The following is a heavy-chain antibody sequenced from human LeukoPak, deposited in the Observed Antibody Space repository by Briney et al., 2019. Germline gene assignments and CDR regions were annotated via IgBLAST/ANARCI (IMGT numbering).Heavy chain of an antibody. V-gene: IGHV3-23*01. J-gene: IGHJ4*02. CDR1: GFTFSSYA. CDR3: AKYGYDSGSRYYFDY. D-gene: IGHD3-10*01. Sequence: PGGSLRLSCAAFGFTFSSYAMTWVRQAPGKGLEWVATISGSVFSTYYAESVKGRFTVSRDNSKNSMHLQMNSLRAEDTAVYYCAKYGYDSGSRYYFDYWGQGTLVTVSS. CDR2: ISGSVFST.